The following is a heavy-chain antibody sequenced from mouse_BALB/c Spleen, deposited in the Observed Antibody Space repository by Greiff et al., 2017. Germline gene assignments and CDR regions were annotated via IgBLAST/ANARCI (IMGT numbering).Heavy chain of an antibody. D-gene: IGHD1-1*01. J-gene: IGHJ4*01. CDR3: ARFYYGREGYYAMDY. Sequence: EVKLMESGPGLVKPSQSLSLTCTVTGYSITSDYAWNWIRQFPGNKLEWMGYISYSGSTSYNPSLKSRISITRDTSKNQFFLQLNSVTTEDTATYYCARFYYGREGYYAMDYWGQGTSVTVSS. V-gene: IGHV3-2*02. CDR1: GYSITSDYA. CDR2: ISYSGST.